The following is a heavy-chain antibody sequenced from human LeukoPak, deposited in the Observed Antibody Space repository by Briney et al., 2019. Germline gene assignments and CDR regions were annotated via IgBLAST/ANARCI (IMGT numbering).Heavy chain of an antibody. CDR2: INPNSGGT. CDR1: GYTFTGYY. D-gene: IGHD3-22*01. V-gene: IGHV1-2*02. Sequence: ASVKVSCKASGYTFTGYYMHWVRQAPGQGLEWMGWINPNSGGTNYAQKFQGRVTMTRDTSISTAYMELSRLRSDDTAVYYCARGFGVYYYDSSGYYYDYWGQGTLVTVSS. J-gene: IGHJ4*02. CDR3: ARGFGVYYYDSSGYYYDY.